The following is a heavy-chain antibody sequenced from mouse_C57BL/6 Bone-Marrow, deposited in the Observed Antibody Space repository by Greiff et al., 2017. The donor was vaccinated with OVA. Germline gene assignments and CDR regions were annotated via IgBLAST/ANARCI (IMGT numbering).Heavy chain of an antibody. J-gene: IGHJ4*01. Sequence: EVMLVESGGGLVKPGGSLKLSCAASGFTFSSYAMSWVRQTPEKRLEWVATISDGGSYTYYPDNVKGRFTISRDNAKNNLYLQRSNLKSEDTAMYYCARESTTVVARDYAMDYWGQGTSVTVSS. V-gene: IGHV5-4*01. D-gene: IGHD1-1*01. CDR1: GFTFSSYA. CDR2: ISDGGSYT. CDR3: ARESTTVVARDYAMDY.